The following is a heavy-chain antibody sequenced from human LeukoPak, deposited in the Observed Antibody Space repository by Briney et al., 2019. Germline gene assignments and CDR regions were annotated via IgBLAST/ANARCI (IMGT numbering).Heavy chain of an antibody. CDR2: IYPGDSDT. J-gene: IGHJ3*02. V-gene: IGHV5-51*01. CDR3: ARHLVGATKKSTYAAFDI. Sequence: GESLKISCKGSGYSFTSYWIGWVRQTPGKGLEWMGIIYPGDSDTRYSLSFQGQVTISADKSISTAYLQWSSLKASDTAMYYCARHLVGATKKSTYAAFDIWGQGTMVTVSS. CDR1: GYSFTSYW. D-gene: IGHD1-26*01.